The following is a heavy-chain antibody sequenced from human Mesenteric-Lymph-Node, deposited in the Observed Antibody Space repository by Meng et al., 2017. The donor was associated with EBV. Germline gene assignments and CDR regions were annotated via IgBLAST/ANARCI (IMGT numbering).Heavy chain of an antibody. CDR3: ARGELLWDY. J-gene: IGHJ4*02. D-gene: IGHD2-2*01. V-gene: IGHV4-30-4*01. Sequence: GKRTGSGPEQVKPSLTLSCTATVSGDSSCDGEWFWCWIRQPPGKGLGLIGNMDYRGSTFYNPSLKSRVTKSVDTTKNQFSLKLSSVTAADSAVYFCARGELLWDYWGQGTLVTVSS. CDR1: GDSSCDGEWF. CDR2: MDYRGST.